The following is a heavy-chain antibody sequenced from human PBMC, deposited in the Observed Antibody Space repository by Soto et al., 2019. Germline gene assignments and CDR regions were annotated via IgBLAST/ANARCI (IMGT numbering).Heavy chain of an antibody. D-gene: IGHD1-26*01. J-gene: IGHJ6*02. V-gene: IGHV1-18*01. Sequence: ASVKVSCKASGYTFTSYGISWVLQAPGQGLEWMGWISAYNGNTNYAQKLQGRVTMTTDTSTSTAYMELRSLRSDDTAVYYCARFRADSYYYYGMDVWGQGTTVTVSS. CDR2: ISAYNGNT. CDR1: GYTFTSYG. CDR3: ARFRADSYYYYGMDV.